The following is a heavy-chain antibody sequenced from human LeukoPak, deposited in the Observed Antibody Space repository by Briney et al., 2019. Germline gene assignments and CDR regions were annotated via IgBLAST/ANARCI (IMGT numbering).Heavy chain of an antibody. CDR2: ISSSSSTI. D-gene: IGHD1-7*01. CDR1: GFTFSSYS. Sequence: GGSLRLSCAASGFTFSSYSMNWVRQAPGKGLEWVSYISSSSSTIYYADSVKGRFTISRDNAKNSLYLQMNSLRAEDTAVYYCARDLSRFNWNYVGWGQGTLVTVSS. J-gene: IGHJ4*02. V-gene: IGHV3-48*04. CDR3: ARDLSRFNWNYVG.